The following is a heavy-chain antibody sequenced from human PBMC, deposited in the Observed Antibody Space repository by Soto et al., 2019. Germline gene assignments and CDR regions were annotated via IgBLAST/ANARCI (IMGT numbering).Heavy chain of an antibody. CDR3: AREETAWPLAYGLDV. D-gene: IGHD2-21*02. J-gene: IGHJ6*02. Sequence: VGSLRLSCAASGFTFGNYSMHWVRQAPGKGLEWVSSIGSRGDTYYADSVKGRLTISREYAKNSLSLQMNSLRAEDTAVYYCAREETAWPLAYGLDVWGQGTTVTVS. V-gene: IGHV3-21*01. CDR1: GFTFGNYS. CDR2: IGSRGDT.